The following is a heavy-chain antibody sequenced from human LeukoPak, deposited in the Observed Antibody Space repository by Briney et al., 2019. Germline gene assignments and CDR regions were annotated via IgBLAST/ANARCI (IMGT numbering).Heavy chain of an antibody. CDR2: ISSSGSTI. Sequence: QPGGSLRLSCAASGFTFSSYEMNWVRQAPGKGLEWVSYISSSGSTIYYADSVKGRFTISRDNAKNSLYPQMNSLRAEDTAVYYCARVSYYDFWSGYSLDYWGQGTLVTVSS. D-gene: IGHD3-3*01. V-gene: IGHV3-48*03. CDR3: ARVSYYDFWSGYSLDY. CDR1: GFTFSSYE. J-gene: IGHJ4*02.